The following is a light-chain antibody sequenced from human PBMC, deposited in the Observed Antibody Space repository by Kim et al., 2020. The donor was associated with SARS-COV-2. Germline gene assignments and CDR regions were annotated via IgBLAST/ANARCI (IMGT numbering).Light chain of an antibody. Sequence: ASVGDRVTITCRASQGISGYLAWFQQKPGSAPKRLIFGASSLESGVPSRFSGSGSGTEFTLTINTLQPEDFATYYCLQYNIYPLTFGQGTKVDIK. CDR3: LQYNIYPLT. V-gene: IGKV1-17*03. J-gene: IGKJ2*01. CDR1: QGISGY. CDR2: GAS.